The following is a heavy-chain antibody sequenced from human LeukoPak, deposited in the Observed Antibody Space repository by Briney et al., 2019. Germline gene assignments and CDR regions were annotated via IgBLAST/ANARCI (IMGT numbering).Heavy chain of an antibody. CDR1: GFTFDDYA. D-gene: IGHD1-26*01. J-gene: IGHJ4*02. V-gene: IGHV3-9*01. CDR2: ISWNSGSI. CDR3: ARDKYSGSSFDY. Sequence: GGSLRLSCAASGFTFDDYAMHWVRQAPGKGLEWVSGISWNSGSIGYADSVKGRFTISRDNAKNTLYLQMNSLRAEETGVYYCARDKYSGSSFDYWGQGTLVTVSS.